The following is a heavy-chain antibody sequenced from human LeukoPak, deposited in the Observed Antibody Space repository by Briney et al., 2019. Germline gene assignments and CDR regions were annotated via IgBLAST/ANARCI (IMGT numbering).Heavy chain of an antibody. CDR3: ARDEDLDTALIKRGFDY. CDR1: GFTFSSYS. CDR2: ISSSSSYI. J-gene: IGHJ4*02. Sequence: GGSLRLSCAASGFTFSSYSMNWVRQAPGKGLEWVSSISSSSSYIYYADSVKGRFTISRDNAKNTLYLQINSLRVEDTAVYYCARDEDLDTALIKRGFDYWGQGTLVTVSS. V-gene: IGHV3-21*01. D-gene: IGHD5-18*01.